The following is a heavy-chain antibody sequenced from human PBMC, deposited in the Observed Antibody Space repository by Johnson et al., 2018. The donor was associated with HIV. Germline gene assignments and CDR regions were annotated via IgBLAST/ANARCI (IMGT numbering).Heavy chain of an antibody. D-gene: IGHD3-10*01. CDR1: GFTFSSYA. CDR2: ISWNSGSI. V-gene: IGHV3-9*01. J-gene: IGHJ3*02. CDR3: ARDSGVPGNDAFDI. Sequence: VLLVESGGGVVQPGRSLRLSCAASGFTFSSYAMHWVRQAPGKGLEWVSGISWNSGSIGYADSVKGRFTISRDNSKNTLYLQLSSLRSEDTAVYYCARDSGVPGNDAFDIWGQGTMVTVSS.